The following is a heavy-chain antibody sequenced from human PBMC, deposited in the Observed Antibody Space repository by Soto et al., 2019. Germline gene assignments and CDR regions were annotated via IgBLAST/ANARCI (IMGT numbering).Heavy chain of an antibody. J-gene: IGHJ4*02. D-gene: IGHD6-19*01. CDR3: ARDRIAPSGFFDY. CDR1: GFTFSSYW. V-gene: IGHV3-7*01. CDR2: IKQDGSEK. Sequence: EVQLVESGGGLVQPGGSLRLSCAASGFTFSSYWMSWVRQAPGKGLEWVANIKQDGSEKYYVDSVKGRFTISRDNAKNSLYLQMNSLRAEDTAVYYCARDRIAPSGFFDYWGQGTLVTVSS.